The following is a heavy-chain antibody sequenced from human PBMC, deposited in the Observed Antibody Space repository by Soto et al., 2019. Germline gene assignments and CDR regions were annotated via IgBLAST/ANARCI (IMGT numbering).Heavy chain of an antibody. V-gene: IGHV4-59*12. D-gene: IGHD2-2*01. J-gene: IGHJ5*02. CDR2: IYYSGST. CDR3: ARERLVVSAAMNWFDP. Sequence: TLSLTCTVSGGSISSYYWSWIRQPPGKGLEWIGYIYYSGSTNYNPSLKSRVTISVDTSKNQFSLKLSSVTAADTAVYYCARERLVVSAAMNWFDPWGLGTLVTVSS. CDR1: GGSISSYY.